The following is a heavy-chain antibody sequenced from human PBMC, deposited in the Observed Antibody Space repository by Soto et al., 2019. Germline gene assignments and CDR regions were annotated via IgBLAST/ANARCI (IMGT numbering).Heavy chain of an antibody. CDR2: ISSNGGST. J-gene: IGHJ4*02. Sequence: PGGSLRLSCAASGFTFSSYAMHWVRQAPGKGLEYVSAISSNGGSTYYANSVKGRFTISRDNSKNTLYLQMGSLRAEDMAVYYCARTVDYYGSGSCLDYWGQGTLVTVS. CDR3: ARTVDYYGSGSCLDY. CDR1: GFTFSSYA. D-gene: IGHD3-10*01. V-gene: IGHV3-64*01.